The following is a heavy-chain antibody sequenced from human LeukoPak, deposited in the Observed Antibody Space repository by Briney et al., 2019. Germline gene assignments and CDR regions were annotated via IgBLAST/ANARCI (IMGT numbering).Heavy chain of an antibody. CDR3: TYDFWSGYFFDP. CDR2: IIPIFGTA. CDR1: GGTFSSYA. V-gene: IGHV1-69*13. D-gene: IGHD3-3*01. J-gene: IGHJ5*02. Sequence: SVKVSCKASGGTFSSYAISWVRQAPGQGLEWMGGIIPIFGTANYAQKFQGRVTITADESTSTAYMELSSLRSEDTAVYYCTYDFWSGYFFDPWDQGTLVTVSS.